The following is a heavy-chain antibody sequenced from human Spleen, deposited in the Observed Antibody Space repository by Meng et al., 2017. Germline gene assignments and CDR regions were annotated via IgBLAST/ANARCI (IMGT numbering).Heavy chain of an antibody. D-gene: IGHD5-12*01. V-gene: IGHV4-39*07. CDR1: GGSISSSSYY. CDR3: ERGLWLRRVYDFDY. Sequence: GSPRLSCTVSGGSISSSSYYWGWIRQPPGKGLEWIGSIYYSGSTYYNPSLKSRVTISVDTSKNQFSLKLSSVTAADTAVYDCERGLWLRRVYDFDYWGQGTLVTVSS. CDR2: IYYSGST. J-gene: IGHJ4*02.